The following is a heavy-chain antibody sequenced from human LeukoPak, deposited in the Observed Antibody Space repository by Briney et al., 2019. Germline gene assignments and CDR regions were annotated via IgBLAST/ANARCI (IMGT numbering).Heavy chain of an antibody. J-gene: IGHJ4*02. CDR3: ARASNTMIPEGY. CDR1: RFTFSDYY. CDR2: ISSSSSYT. Sequence: GGSLRLSCAASRFTFSDYYMSWIRQAPGKGLEWVSYISSSSSYTNYADSVKGRFTISRDNAKNSLYLQMNSLRAEDTAVYYCARASNTMIPEGYWGQGTLVTVSS. V-gene: IGHV3-11*05. D-gene: IGHD3-22*01.